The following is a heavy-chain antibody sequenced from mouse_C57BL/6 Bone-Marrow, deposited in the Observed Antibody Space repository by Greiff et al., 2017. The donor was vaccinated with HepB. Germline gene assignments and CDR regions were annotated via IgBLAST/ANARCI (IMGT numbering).Heavy chain of an antibody. CDR1: GFTFSSYT. Sequence: EVKLVESGGGLVKPGGSLKLSCAASGFTFSSYTMSWVRQTPEKRLEWVATISGGGGNNYYPDSVKGRFTISRDNAKNTLYLQMSSLRSEDTALYYCARGELTYFDYWGQGTTLTVSS. CDR3: ARGELTYFDY. J-gene: IGHJ2*01. CDR2: ISGGGGNN. V-gene: IGHV5-9*01.